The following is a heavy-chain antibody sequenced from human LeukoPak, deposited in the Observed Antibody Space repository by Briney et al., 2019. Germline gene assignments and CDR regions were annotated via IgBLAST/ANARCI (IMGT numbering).Heavy chain of an antibody. V-gene: IGHV3-23*01. CDR3: ARGGVLLAGKKFDY. CDR1: GFIFSTYV. J-gene: IGHJ4*02. CDR2: ISVSGGST. Sequence: GGSLRLSCVASGFIFSTYVMSWVRQAPGKELEWVSGISVSGGSTYYADSVKGRFTISRDNSKNTLYLQMNSLRAEDTAVYYCARGGVLLAGKKFDYWGQGILVTVSS. D-gene: IGHD6-13*01.